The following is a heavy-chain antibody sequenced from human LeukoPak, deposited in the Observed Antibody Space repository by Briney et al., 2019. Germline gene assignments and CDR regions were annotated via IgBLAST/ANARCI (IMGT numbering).Heavy chain of an antibody. Sequence: SGPALVKPTQTLTLTCTFSGFLLSTSGMCVSWIRQSPGKALEWLARIDWDDDKYYRTSLTTRLAISKGTSKNQVVLTLNNMDPVDTATYYCARMVYYDILTGYSGFDYWGPGTVVTVSA. CDR3: ARMVYYDILTGYSGFDY. CDR1: GFLLSTSGMC. CDR2: IDWDDDK. J-gene: IGHJ4*02. D-gene: IGHD3-9*01. V-gene: IGHV2-70*11.